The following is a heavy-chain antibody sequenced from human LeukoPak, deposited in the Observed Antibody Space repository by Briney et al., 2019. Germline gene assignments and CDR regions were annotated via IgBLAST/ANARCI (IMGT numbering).Heavy chain of an antibody. D-gene: IGHD4-17*01. CDR1: GGSISSSSYY. J-gene: IGHJ4*02. Sequence: KPSETLSLTCTVSGGSISSSSYYWGWIRQPPGKGLEWIVSIYYSGSTYYNPSLKSRVTISVDTSKNQFSLKLSSVTAADTAVYYCARLPRYYGDDYWGQGTLVTVSS. CDR3: ARLPRYYGDDY. V-gene: IGHV4-39*01. CDR2: IYYSGST.